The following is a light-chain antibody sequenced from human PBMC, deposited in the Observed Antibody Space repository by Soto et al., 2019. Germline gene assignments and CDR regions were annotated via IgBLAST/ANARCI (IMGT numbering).Light chain of an antibody. Sequence: EIVMTQSPATLSVSPGERATLFCRASQSVGRNLAWYQQKPGQAPRLLVYGASTRANGTPARFSGSGSGTEFTLTISSLQSEDVAVYYCQQYNQWPPYTFGQGTKVEIK. CDR2: GAS. CDR1: QSVGRN. V-gene: IGKV3-15*01. CDR3: QQYNQWPPYT. J-gene: IGKJ2*01.